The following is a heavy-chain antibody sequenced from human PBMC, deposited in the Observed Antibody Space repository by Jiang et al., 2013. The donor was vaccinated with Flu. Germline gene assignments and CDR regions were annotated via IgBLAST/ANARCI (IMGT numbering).Heavy chain of an antibody. J-gene: IGHJ6*02. V-gene: IGHV6-1*01. CDR1: GDSVSSNSAA. Sequence: SQTLSLTCAISGDSVSSNSAAWNWIRQSPSRGLEWLGRTYYRSKWYNDYAVSVKSRITINPDTSKNQFSLQLNSVTPEDTAVYYCARLYSSSSGLYYYYGMDVWGQGTTVTVSS. CDR2: TYYRSKWYN. D-gene: IGHD6-6*01. CDR3: ARLYSSSSGLYYYYGMDV.